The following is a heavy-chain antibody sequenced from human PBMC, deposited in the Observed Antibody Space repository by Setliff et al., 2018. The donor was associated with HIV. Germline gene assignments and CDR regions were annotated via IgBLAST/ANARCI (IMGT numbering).Heavy chain of an antibody. J-gene: IGHJ4*02. CDR2: INSDGNTI. CDR1: GFSFSSYW. Sequence: GGSLRLSCAASGFSFSSYWMYWVRQAPGKGLVWVSRINSDGNTISYADSVKGRFTISRDNAKNTVYLQINSLRVEDTALYYCVRDRMEYSVGYYFDSWGQGTLVTVSS. CDR3: VRDRMEYSVGYYFDS. V-gene: IGHV3-74*01. D-gene: IGHD4-4*01.